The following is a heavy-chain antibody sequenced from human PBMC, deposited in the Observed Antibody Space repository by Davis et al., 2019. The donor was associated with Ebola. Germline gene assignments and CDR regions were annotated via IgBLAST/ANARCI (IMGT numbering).Heavy chain of an antibody. V-gene: IGHV1-2*02. Sequence: AASVKVSCKASGYTFTNYYMHWVRQAPGQGLEWMGMINPNDGRTIYAQKFRGRVTMTRDTSINTAYMELSSLRSDDTAVYYCASRADSIFDYWGQGTLVTVSS. D-gene: IGHD2-21*02. CDR1: GYTFTNYY. J-gene: IGHJ4*02. CDR3: ASRADSIFDY. CDR2: INPNDGRT.